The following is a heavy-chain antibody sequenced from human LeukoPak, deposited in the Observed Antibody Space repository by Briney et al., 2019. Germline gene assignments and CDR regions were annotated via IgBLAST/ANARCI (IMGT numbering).Heavy chain of an antibody. CDR1: GFTFNNAW. J-gene: IGHJ4*02. CDR2: IYRKTDGGTT. V-gene: IGHV3-15*01. CDR3: TTGSNRYDSSDFDH. Sequence: PGGSLRLSCVASGFTFNNAWMNWARQAPGKGLEWVGRIYRKTDGGTTEHAAPVKGRFTISRDDSKNTLYLQMKSLKTEDTAVYYCTTGSNRYDSSDFDHWGQGTLVTVSS. D-gene: IGHD3-22*01.